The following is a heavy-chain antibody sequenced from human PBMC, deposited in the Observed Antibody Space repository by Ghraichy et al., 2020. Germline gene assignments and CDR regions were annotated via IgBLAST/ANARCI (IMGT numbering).Heavy chain of an antibody. V-gene: IGHV3-23*01. J-gene: IGHJ4*02. CDR1: GFTFSSYA. Sequence: GGSLRLSCAASGFTFSSYAMSWVRQAPGKGLEWVSAISDSGGSTSYADSVKGRFTISRDNSKNTLYLQVSSLRAEDTAVYYCAKALKSAVTAGWLDYWGQVTLVTVSS. CDR2: ISDSGGST. CDR3: AKALKSAVTAGWLDY. D-gene: IGHD2-21*02.